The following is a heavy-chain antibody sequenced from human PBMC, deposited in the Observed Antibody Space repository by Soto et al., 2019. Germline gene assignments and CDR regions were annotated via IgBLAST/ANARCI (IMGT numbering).Heavy chain of an antibody. CDR2: IYHSGST. D-gene: IGHD1-26*01. Sequence: GSMILSCAASGFTVSSTYMSWARQPPGKGLEWIGEIYHSGSTNYNPSLKSRVTISVDKSKNQFSLKLSSVTAADTAVYYGARVSGSYYYGKDVWGQGTTVTVSS. CDR3: ARVSGSYYYGKDV. J-gene: IGHJ6*02. V-gene: IGHV4-4*02. CDR1: GFTVSSTY.